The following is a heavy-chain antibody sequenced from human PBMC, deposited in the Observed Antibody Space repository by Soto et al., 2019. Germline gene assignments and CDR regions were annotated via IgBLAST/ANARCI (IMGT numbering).Heavy chain of an antibody. CDR1: GFTFSSYA. D-gene: IGHD3-22*01. CDR3: AKDNGKVDDTVH. Sequence: TGGSLRLSCAASGFTFSSYAISWVRQAPGKGLEWVSAISGSGGSTYYADSVKGRFTISRDNSKNTLYLQMNSLRAEDTAVYYCAKDNGKVDDTVHWGQGTLVTVSS. V-gene: IGHV3-23*01. J-gene: IGHJ4*02. CDR2: ISGSGGST.